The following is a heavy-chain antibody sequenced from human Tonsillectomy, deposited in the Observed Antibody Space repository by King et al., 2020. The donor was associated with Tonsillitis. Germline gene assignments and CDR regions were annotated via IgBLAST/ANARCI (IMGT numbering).Heavy chain of an antibody. CDR3: SRAVQLDNWFDP. Sequence: VQLQQWGAGLLKPSETLSLTCAVYGGSFSGYYWSWIRQPPGKGLEWIGEINHSGSTNYNPSLKSRVTISVDTSKNQFSLKLSSVTAADTAVNYCSRAVQLDNWFDPWGQGTLVTVSS. J-gene: IGHJ5*02. V-gene: IGHV4-34*01. CDR2: INHSGST. D-gene: IGHD6-13*01. CDR1: GGSFSGYY.